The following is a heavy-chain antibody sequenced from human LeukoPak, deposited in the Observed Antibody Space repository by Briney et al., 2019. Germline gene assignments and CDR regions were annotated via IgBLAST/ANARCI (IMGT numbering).Heavy chain of an antibody. J-gene: IGHJ4*02. D-gene: IGHD1-1*01. V-gene: IGHV1-69*04. CDR3: AVTTGTTDYFDY. CDR2: IIPILGIA. CDR1: GYTFTSYD. Sequence: GASVKVSCKASGYTFTSYDISWVRQAPGQGLEWMGRIIPILGIANYAQKFQGRVTITADKSTSTAYMELSSLRSEDTAVYYCAVTTGTTDYFDYWGQGTLLTVSS.